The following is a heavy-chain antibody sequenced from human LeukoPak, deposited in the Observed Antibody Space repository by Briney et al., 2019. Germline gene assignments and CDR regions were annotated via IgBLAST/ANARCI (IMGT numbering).Heavy chain of an antibody. CDR3: AREIDDSSWFDY. CDR2: IYTSGST. V-gene: IGHV4-61*02. CDR1: GGSISNSNYY. J-gene: IGHJ4*02. Sequence: SETLSLTCTVSGGSISNSNYYWSWIRQPAGKGLEWIGRIYTSGSTNYNPSLKSRVTISVDTSKNQFSLKLSSVTAADTAVYYCAREIDDSSWFDYWGQGTLVTVSS. D-gene: IGHD3-22*01.